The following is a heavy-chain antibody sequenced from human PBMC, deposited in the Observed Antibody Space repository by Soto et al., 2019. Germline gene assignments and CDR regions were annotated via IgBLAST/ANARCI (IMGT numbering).Heavy chain of an antibody. CDR1: GFTFSSYG. Sequence: GGSLRLSCAASGFTFSSYGMHWVRQAPGKGLEWVAVIWYDGSNKYYADSVKGRFTISRDNSKNTLYLQMNSLRAEDTAVYYCARDSIPPVVVRRITNYYYGMDVWGQGTTVTVSS. V-gene: IGHV3-33*01. J-gene: IGHJ6*02. CDR3: ARDSIPPVVVRRITNYYYGMDV. D-gene: IGHD3-22*01. CDR2: IWYDGSNK.